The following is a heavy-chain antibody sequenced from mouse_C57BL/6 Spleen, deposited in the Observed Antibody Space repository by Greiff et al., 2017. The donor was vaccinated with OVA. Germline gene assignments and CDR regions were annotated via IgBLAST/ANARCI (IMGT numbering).Heavy chain of an antibody. D-gene: IGHD1-1*01. Sequence: QVQLKQPGAELVKPGASVKLSCKASGYTFTSYWMHWVKQRPGRGLEWIGRIDPNSGGTKYNEKFKSKATLTVDKPSSTAYMQLSSLTSEDSAVYYCARERITVVASSHWYFDVWGTGTTVTVSS. CDR2: IDPNSGGT. CDR1: GYTFTSYW. J-gene: IGHJ1*03. V-gene: IGHV1-72*01. CDR3: ARERITVVASSHWYFDV.